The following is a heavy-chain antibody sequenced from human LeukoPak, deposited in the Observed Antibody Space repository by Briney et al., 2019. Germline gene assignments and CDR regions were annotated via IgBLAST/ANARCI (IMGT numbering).Heavy chain of an antibody. J-gene: IGHJ4*02. V-gene: IGHV3-30*18. CDR3: AKEYGGGSCADY. CDR1: GFTFSSYG. D-gene: IGHD2-15*01. Sequence: GGSLRLSCAASGFTFSSYGMHWARQAPGKGLEWVADISYDGSNKYCADSVKGRFTISRDNSENTLYLQMNSLRGEDTAVYYCAKEYGGGSCADYRGQGTLVTVPS. CDR2: ISYDGSNK.